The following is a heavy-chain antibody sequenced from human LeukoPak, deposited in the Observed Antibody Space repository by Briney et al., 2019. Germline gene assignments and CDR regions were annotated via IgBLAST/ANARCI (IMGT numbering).Heavy chain of an antibody. D-gene: IGHD6-19*01. J-gene: IGHJ4*02. V-gene: IGHV4-61*01. Sequence: SETLSLTCTVSGGSVSSGSYYWSWIRQPPGKGLEWIGYIYYSGSTNYNPSLKSRVTISVDTSKNQFSLKLSSVTAADTAVYYCARGTGWFAYWGQGTLVTVSS. CDR2: IYYSGST. CDR3: ARGTGWFAY. CDR1: GGSVSSGSYY.